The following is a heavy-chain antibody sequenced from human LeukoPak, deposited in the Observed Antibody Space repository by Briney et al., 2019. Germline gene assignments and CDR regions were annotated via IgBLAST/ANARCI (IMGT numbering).Heavy chain of an antibody. CDR2: IYPGDSDT. CDR3: ARRFDNSGYFPF. CDR1: GYSFTNYW. J-gene: IGHJ4*02. V-gene: IGHV5-51*01. D-gene: IGHD3-22*01. Sequence: GESMSISCTGSGYSFTNYWIGWVRQMPGKGLEWMGIIYPGDSDTRYSPSFQGQVTISADKSINTAYLQWSSLKASDTAIYYCARRFDNSGYFPFWGQGTLVTVSS.